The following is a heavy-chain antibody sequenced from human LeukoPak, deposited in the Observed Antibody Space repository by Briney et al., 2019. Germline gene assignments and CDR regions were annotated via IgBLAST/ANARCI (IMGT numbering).Heavy chain of an antibody. Sequence: PGGSLRLSCAASGFTFSNAWMSWVRQAQGQGLERVGRIKNKTDGGTTDYAAPVKGRFTISRDDSKNTLYLQMNSLKTEDTAVYYCTTDETYDYVWGSYRRDYWGQGTLVTVSS. D-gene: IGHD3-16*02. CDR1: GFTFSNAW. CDR3: TTDETYDYVWGSYRRDY. J-gene: IGHJ4*02. V-gene: IGHV3-15*01. CDR2: IKNKTDGGTT.